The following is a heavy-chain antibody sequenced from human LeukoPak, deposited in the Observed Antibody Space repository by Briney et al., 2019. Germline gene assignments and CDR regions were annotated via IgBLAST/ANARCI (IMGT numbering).Heavy chain of an antibody. CDR2: IYSSGST. CDR3: AGSKGVPYYFDY. J-gene: IGHJ4*02. CDR1: GGSISSYY. V-gene: IGHV4-59*01. D-gene: IGHD2-8*01. Sequence: SETLSLTCTVSGGSISSYYWSWIRQPPGKGLEWIGYIYSSGSTNYNPSLKSRVTISVVTSKNQFSLKLSSVTAADTAVYYCAGSKGVPYYFDYWGQGTLVTVSS.